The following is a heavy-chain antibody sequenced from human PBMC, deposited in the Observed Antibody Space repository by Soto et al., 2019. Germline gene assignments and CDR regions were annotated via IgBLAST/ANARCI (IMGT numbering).Heavy chain of an antibody. D-gene: IGHD3-22*01. CDR3: VRGDGDYYDGNGYLGRH. J-gene: IGHJ4*02. CDR2: TYYRSKWYY. V-gene: IGHV6-1*01. CDR1: GDSVSSNSVV. Sequence: PSQTLSLTCAISGDSVSSNSVVWNWIRQSPSRGLEWLGRTYYRSKWYYEYAESVKSRIIINPDTSKNQLSLQLNSVTPEDTGVYYCVRGDGDYYDGNGYLGRHWGQGTLVTVSS.